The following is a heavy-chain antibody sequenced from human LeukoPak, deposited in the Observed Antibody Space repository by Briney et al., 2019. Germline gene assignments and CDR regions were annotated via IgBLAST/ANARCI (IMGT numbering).Heavy chain of an antibody. D-gene: IGHD2-2*01. CDR1: GYSFTNYW. J-gene: IGHJ4*02. CDR3: ARRPYCSSTSCYRNFDY. CDR2: IYPGDSDT. V-gene: IGHV5-51*01. Sequence: GESLKISCKGSGYSFTNYWIGWVRQMPGKGLEWMGIIYPGDSDTRYSPSFQGQVTISADKSISTAYLQWGSLKASDTAMYYCARRPYCSSTSCYRNFDYWGQGTLVTVSS.